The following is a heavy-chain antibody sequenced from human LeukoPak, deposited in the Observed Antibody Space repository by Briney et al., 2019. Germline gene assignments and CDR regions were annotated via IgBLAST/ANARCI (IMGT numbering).Heavy chain of an antibody. CDR3: ARAVYSSGWYLAF. V-gene: IGHV1-24*01. CDR2: FDPEDGET. Sequence: ASVKVSCEVSGYTLTELSMLWVRQPPGKGLEWMGGFDPEDGETIYAQKFQGRVTMTEDTSTDTAYMELSRLRSDDTAVYYCARAVYSSGWYLAFWGQGTLVTVSS. D-gene: IGHD6-19*01. CDR1: GYTLTELS. J-gene: IGHJ4*02.